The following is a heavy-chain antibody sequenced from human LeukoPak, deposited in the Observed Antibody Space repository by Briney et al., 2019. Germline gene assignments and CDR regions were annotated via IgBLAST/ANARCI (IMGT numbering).Heavy chain of an antibody. Sequence: PGGSLRLSCAASGFTFSRYWMSWVRQAPGKGLEWVANIKQDGSEKYYVDSVKGRFTLSRDNAKNSLYLQMNSLRAEDTAVYYCARDPPRYSSSSSICWGQGTLVTVSS. CDR2: IKQDGSEK. D-gene: IGHD6-6*01. J-gene: IGHJ4*02. V-gene: IGHV3-7*01. CDR3: ARDPPRYSSSSSIC. CDR1: GFTFSRYW.